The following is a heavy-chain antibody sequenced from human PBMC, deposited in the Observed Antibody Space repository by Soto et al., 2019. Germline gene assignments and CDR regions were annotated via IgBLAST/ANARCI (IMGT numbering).Heavy chain of an antibody. D-gene: IGHD2-15*01. CDR1: GGSFSGYY. J-gene: IGHJ5*02. CDR3: VRGRFLRGYCSGGSCYSSWFDP. CDR2: INHSGST. Sequence: SETLSLTXAVYGGSFSGYYWSWIRQPPGKGLEWIGEINHSGSTNYNPSLKSRVTISVDTSKNQFSLKLSSVTAADTAVYYCVRGRFLRGYCSGGSCYSSWFDPWGQGTLVTVSS. V-gene: IGHV4-34*01.